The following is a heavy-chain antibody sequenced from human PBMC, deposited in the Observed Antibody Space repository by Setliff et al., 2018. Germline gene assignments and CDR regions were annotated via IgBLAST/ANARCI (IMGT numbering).Heavy chain of an antibody. J-gene: IGHJ4*02. D-gene: IGHD3-22*01. V-gene: IGHV3-72*01. CDR3: ARDAHYYDSSGYPLDY. Sequence: GGSLRLSCAASGFTFSDHRMDWVRLGPGKGLEWIGRMRHKANSYTTEYAASVKGRFTISRDDSKNSLYLQMNSLKTEDTAVYYCARDAHYYDSSGYPLDYWGQGTLVTVSS. CDR2: MRHKANSYTT. CDR1: GFTFSDHR.